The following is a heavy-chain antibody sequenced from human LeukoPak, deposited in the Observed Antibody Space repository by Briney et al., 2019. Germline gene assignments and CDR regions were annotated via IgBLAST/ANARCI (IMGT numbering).Heavy chain of an antibody. Sequence: GGSLRLSCAASGFTFSSFAMSWVRQAPGEGLEWVSAISDSGAYRFYADSVKGRFTISRDNSKNTLYLQMNSLRAEDTAVYYCAKDSIAAIFYYFDYWGQGTLVTVSS. D-gene: IGHD6-6*01. J-gene: IGHJ4*02. CDR1: GFTFSSFA. CDR3: AKDSIAAIFYYFDY. V-gene: IGHV3-23*01. CDR2: ISDSGAYR.